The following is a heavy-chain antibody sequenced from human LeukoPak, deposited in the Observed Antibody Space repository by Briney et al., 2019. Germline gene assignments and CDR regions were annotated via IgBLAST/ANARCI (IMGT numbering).Heavy chain of an antibody. Sequence: GGSLRLSCSASGFTFTNVCMNWVRQAPGKGLEWVGRIESKTDGGTRDYAAPVKGRYTISRDDSKNTLYLQMNSLKTEDTAVYYCTTGGDITMVSTGYWGQGTLVTVSS. V-gene: IGHV3-15*04. CDR2: IESKTDGGTR. CDR1: GFTFTNVC. J-gene: IGHJ4*02. D-gene: IGHD5-18*01. CDR3: TTGGDITMVSTGY.